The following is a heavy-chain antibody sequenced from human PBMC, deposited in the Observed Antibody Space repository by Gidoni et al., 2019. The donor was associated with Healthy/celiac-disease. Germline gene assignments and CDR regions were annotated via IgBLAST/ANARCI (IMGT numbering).Heavy chain of an antibody. V-gene: IGHV1-69*01. J-gene: IGHJ4*02. CDR2: ISPIFGKA. CDR1: AGTFSSYA. CDR3: ARSDRAYGDYYFDY. D-gene: IGHD4-17*01. Sequence: QVQLLQSGAEVKKPGSSVKVSCKASAGTFSSYAISWVRQAPGQGLDWMGGISPIFGKANYAQKCQGRVTIAADESTSTAYRELSSLRSEDTAVYYCARSDRAYGDYYFDYWGQGTLVTVSS.